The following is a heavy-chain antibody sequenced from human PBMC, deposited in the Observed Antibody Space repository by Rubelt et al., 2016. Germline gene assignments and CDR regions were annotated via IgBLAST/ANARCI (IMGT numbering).Heavy chain of an antibody. J-gene: IGHJ5*01. CDR3: ARGGDKEGFFDS. D-gene: IGHD3-16*01. Sequence: QVQLVQSGAEVRKPGSSVKVSCKASGGTFSSYALNWVRQAPGQGLEWVGGVIPVFATSNYAQKFQGRVTITADGSTRTVYMELSSLRSEDTAVYYCARGGDKEGFFDSWGQGTLVTVSS. V-gene: IGHV1-69*01. CDR2: VIPVFATS. CDR1: GGTFSSYA.